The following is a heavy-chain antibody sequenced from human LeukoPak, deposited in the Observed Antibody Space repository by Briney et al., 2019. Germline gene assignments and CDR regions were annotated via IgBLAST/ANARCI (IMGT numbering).Heavy chain of an antibody. J-gene: IGHJ4*02. Sequence: SETLSLTCTVSGGSISSSSYYWGWIRQPPGKGLEGIGSIYYSGSTYYNPSLKSRVTISVDTSKNQFSLKLSSVTAADTAVYYCAKSGYNRFDYWGQGTLVTVSS. V-gene: IGHV4-39*07. CDR3: AKSGYNRFDY. CDR1: GGSISSSSYY. D-gene: IGHD5-24*01. CDR2: IYYSGST.